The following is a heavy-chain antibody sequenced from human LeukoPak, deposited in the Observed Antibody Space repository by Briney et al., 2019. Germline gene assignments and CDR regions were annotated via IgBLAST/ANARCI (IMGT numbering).Heavy chain of an antibody. CDR1: GGSISSRSYY. V-gene: IGHV4-61*05. CDR2: IYYSGST. D-gene: IGHD6-6*01. CDR3: ATSLAARTNDAFDI. Sequence: SETLSLTCTVSGGSISSRSYYWGWIRQPPGKGLEWIGYIYYSGSTNYNPSLKSRVTISVDTSKNQFSLKLSSVTAADTAVYYCATSLAARTNDAFDIWGQGTMVTVSS. J-gene: IGHJ3*02.